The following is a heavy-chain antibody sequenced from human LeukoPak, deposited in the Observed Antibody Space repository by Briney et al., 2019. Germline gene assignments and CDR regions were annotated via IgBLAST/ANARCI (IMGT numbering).Heavy chain of an antibody. V-gene: IGHV4-4*02. CDR2: IHHSGST. CDR3: ARMMFYYDNDDYYSRDH. Sequence: SETLSLTCAVSGVSISSSNWWSWVRQPPGKGLEWIGEIHHSGSTNYNPSLKSRVTVSVDKSKNQFSLKLSSVTAADTAVYYCARMMFYYDNDDYYSRDHWSQGSLVTVSS. J-gene: IGHJ4*02. D-gene: IGHD3-22*01. CDR1: GVSISSSNW.